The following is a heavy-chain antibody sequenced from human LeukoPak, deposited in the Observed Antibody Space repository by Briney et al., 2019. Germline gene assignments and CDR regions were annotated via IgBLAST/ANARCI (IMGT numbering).Heavy chain of an antibody. D-gene: IGHD3-22*01. CDR1: GFTVSSNY. J-gene: IGHJ3*02. CDR2: IYGGGST. V-gene: IGHV3-66*01. CDR3: ARDYYFDRAFDI. Sequence: PGGSLRLSCAASGFTVSSNYMSWVRQAPGEGLEWVSIIYGGGSTYYADSVKGRFTISRDNSKNTLYLQMNILRAEDTAVYYCARDYYFDRAFDIWGQGTMVTVSS.